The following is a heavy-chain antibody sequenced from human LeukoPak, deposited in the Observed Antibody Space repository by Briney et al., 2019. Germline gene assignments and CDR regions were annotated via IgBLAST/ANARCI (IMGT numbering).Heavy chain of an antibody. CDR1: GYTFTGYY. Sequence: ASVKVSCKPSGYTFTGYYMLWVRQAPGQGLEWIGWINPNSGGTNYAQKFQGRVTMTRDTSISTAYMELSRLRSDDTAVYYCARDTAMVTYWFDPWGQGTLVTVSS. CDR2: INPNSGGT. D-gene: IGHD5-18*01. CDR3: ARDTAMVTYWFDP. J-gene: IGHJ5*02. V-gene: IGHV1-2*02.